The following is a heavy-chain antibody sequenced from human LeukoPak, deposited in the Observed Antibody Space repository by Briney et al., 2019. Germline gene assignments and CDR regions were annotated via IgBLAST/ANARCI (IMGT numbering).Heavy chain of an antibody. CDR3: ARTNWGYSYVYGT. V-gene: IGHV4-59*08. D-gene: IGHD5-18*01. CDR1: GGSISSYY. Sequence: PSETLSLTCTVSGGSISSYYWSWIRQPPGKGLEWIGYIYYSGSTNYNPSLKSRVTISVDTSKNQFSLKLSSVTAADTAVYYCARTNWGYSYVYGTWGQGTLVTVSS. CDR2: IYYSGST. J-gene: IGHJ4*02.